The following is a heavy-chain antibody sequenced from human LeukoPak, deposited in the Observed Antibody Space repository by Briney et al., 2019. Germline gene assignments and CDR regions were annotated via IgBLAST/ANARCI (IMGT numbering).Heavy chain of an antibody. CDR1: GYSISSGYY. CDR2: IYHSGST. Sequence: SETLSLTCTVSGYSISSGYYWGWIRQPPGKGLEWIGSIYHSGSTYYNPSLKSRVTISVDTSKNQFSLKLSSVTAADTAVYYCARLLYCSGGSCSDYWGQGTLVTVSS. D-gene: IGHD2-15*01. J-gene: IGHJ4*02. CDR3: ARLLYCSGGSCSDY. V-gene: IGHV4-38-2*02.